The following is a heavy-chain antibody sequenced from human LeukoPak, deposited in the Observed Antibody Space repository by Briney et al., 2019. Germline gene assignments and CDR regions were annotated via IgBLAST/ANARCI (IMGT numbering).Heavy chain of an antibody. CDR3: ARDYGLGVPAWGFDY. CDR2: ISYDGSNK. D-gene: IGHD2-2*01. J-gene: IGHJ4*02. CDR1: GFSFSSYS. V-gene: IGHV3-30-3*01. Sequence: PGGSLRLSCAASGFSFSSYSIHWVRQAPGKGLEWVAVISYDGSNKYYADSVKGRFTISRDNSKNTLYLQMNSLRAEDTAVYYCARDYGLGVPAWGFDYWGQGTLVTVSS.